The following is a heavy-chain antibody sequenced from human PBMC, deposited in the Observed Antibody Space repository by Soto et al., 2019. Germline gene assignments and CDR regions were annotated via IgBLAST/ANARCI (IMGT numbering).Heavy chain of an antibody. J-gene: IGHJ6*03. D-gene: IGHD6-13*01. CDR2: IIPILGIA. Sequence: GASVKVSCKASGGTFSSYTISWVRQAPGQGLEWMGRIIPILGIANYVQKFQGRVTITADKSTSTAYMELSSLRSEDTAVFYCARWSAAGTADYYYYYMDVWGKGTTVTVSS. CDR1: GGTFSSYT. V-gene: IGHV1-69*02. CDR3: ARWSAAGTADYYYYYMDV.